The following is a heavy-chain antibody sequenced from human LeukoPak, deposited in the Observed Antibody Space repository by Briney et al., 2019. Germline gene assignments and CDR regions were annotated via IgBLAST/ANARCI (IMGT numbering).Heavy chain of an antibody. CDR1: GGSFSRGTYY. J-gene: IGHJ4*02. D-gene: IGHD3-10*01. V-gene: IGHV4-61*02. CDR2: IYSSRST. Sequence: PSVTLSLMCTVSGGSFSRGTYYWSWIRRPAAKGLEWIGRIYSSRSTNYNPSLQSRDTISVDPSKNQFSLKLSSVTAADTVVHFCTRHQTNNYGPGTPFDFWGQGTLVSVSS. CDR3: TRHQTNNYGPGTPFDF.